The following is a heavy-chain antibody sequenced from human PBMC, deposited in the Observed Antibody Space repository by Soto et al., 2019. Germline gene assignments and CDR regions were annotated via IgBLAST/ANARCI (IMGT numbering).Heavy chain of an antibody. CDR2: ITVRNGET. D-gene: IGHD6-13*01. CDR3: VRGGVAAGGQGDY. CDR1: GYNFDSYG. Sequence: QVQLVQSGAEVRQPGASVKVSCKASGYNFDSYGINWVRQAPGQGLEWMGWITVRNGETNYAQRIQGRVTMTSDTSTSTADMELRNRRSDDTATYYCVRGGVAAGGQGDYWGQGTLVAVSS. J-gene: IGHJ4*02. V-gene: IGHV1-18*01.